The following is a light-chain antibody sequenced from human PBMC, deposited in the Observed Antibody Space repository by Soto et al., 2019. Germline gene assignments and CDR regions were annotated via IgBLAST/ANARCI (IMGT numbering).Light chain of an antibody. CDR1: SSDGGGYNY. V-gene: IGLV2-8*01. CDR3: SSYAGSNNYV. Sequence: QSVLTQPPSASGSPGQSVTISCPGTSSDGGGYNYVSWYQRHPGKAPKLMIYEVSKRPSGVPDRFSGSKSGNTASLTVSGLQAEDEADYYCSSYAGSNNYVFGTGTKVTVL. J-gene: IGLJ1*01. CDR2: EVS.